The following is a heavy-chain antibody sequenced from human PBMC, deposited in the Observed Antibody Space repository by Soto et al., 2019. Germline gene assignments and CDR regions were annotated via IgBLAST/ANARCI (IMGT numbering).Heavy chain of an antibody. V-gene: IGHV3-23*01. CDR1: GFTFRNYA. CDR2: ISGSGGST. D-gene: IGHD2-15*01. Sequence: EVQLLESGGGLVQPGGSLRLYCAASGFTFRNYAMSWVRLAPGKGLQWVSVISGSGGSTYYADSVKGRFTISRDNSKNTLYLQMNSLRAEDTAVYYCAKGLEYCSGGDCSSNYFDYWGQGTLVTVSS. J-gene: IGHJ4*02. CDR3: AKGLEYCSGGDCSSNYFDY.